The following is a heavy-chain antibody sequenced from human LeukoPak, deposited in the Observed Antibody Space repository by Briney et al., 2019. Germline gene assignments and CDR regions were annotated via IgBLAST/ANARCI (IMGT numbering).Heavy chain of an antibody. CDR2: IYYSGST. CDR3: ARGSYDSSGYYLYYFDY. V-gene: IGHV4-59*01. J-gene: IGHJ4*02. CDR1: GGSISSYY. Sequence: SETLSLTCTVSGGSISSYYWSWTRQPPGKGLEWIGYIYYSGSTNYNPSLKSRVTISVDTSKNQFSLKLSSVTAADTAVYYCARGSYDSSGYYLYYFDYWGQGTLVTVSS. D-gene: IGHD3-22*01.